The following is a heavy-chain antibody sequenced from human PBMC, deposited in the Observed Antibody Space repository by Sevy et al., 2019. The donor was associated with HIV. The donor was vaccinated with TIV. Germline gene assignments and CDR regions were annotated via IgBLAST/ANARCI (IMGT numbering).Heavy chain of an antibody. V-gene: IGHV1-8*01. CDR3: ARGLSYYDILTGYYPAPYYYYGMDV. CDR2: MNPNSGNT. J-gene: IGHJ6*02. D-gene: IGHD3-9*01. CDR1: GYTFTSYD. Sequence: ASVKVSCKASGYTFTSYDINWVRQATGQGLEWMGWMNPNSGNTGYAQKFQGRVTMTRNTSISTAYMGLSSLRSEDTAVYYCARGLSYYDILTGYYPAPYYYYGMDVWGQGTTVTVSS.